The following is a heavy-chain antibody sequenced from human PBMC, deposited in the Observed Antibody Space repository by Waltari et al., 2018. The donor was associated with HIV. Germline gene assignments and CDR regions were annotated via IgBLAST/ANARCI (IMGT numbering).Heavy chain of an antibody. J-gene: IGHJ4*02. Sequence: EVQMVEAGGDLVKPGGCRGLFCAGSGLSFEKAWMTWVRQDPGKGLEWVGRIRSKTYGGTADYAAVVKGRFTISRDDSGNTLYLQMSSLEVEDTAVYYCTTEEGYASGTFLDYWGQGTLVTVSS. CDR1: GLSFEKAW. D-gene: IGHD3-10*01. CDR3: TTEEGYASGTFLDY. CDR2: IRSKTYGGTA. V-gene: IGHV3-15*01.